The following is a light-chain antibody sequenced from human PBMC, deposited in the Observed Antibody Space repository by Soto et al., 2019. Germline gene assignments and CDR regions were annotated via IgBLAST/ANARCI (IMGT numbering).Light chain of an antibody. V-gene: IGLV2-8*01. CDR2: EVS. CDR1: SSDVGGYNY. J-gene: IGLJ2*01. CDR3: SSSAGSNIVV. Sequence: QSVLTQPPSASGSPGQSVTISCTGTSSDVGGYNYVSWYQQHPGKAPKLMIYEVSKRPSGVPDRFSGSKSGNTASLTVSGLQAEDEADYYSSSSAGSNIVVFGGGTKLTVL.